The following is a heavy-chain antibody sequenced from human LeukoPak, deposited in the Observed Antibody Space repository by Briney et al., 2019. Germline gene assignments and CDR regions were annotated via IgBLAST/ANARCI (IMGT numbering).Heavy chain of an antibody. J-gene: IGHJ3*02. Sequence: PGGSLRLSCAPSGLTFTNAWMSWFRQAPGKGLEWVGRIKSKTDRRTSGYAAPVQGRFTISRDDSKNTLYLQMNSLKIEDTAVYYCATDPGEWEPIWGQGTMVTVSS. CDR1: GLTFTNAW. V-gene: IGHV3-15*01. D-gene: IGHD1-26*01. CDR3: ATDPGEWEPI. CDR2: IKSKTDRRTS.